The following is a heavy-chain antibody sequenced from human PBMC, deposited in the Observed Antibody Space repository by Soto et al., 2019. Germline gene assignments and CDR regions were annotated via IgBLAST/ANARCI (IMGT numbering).Heavy chain of an antibody. V-gene: IGHV3-23*01. D-gene: IGHD3-10*01. CDR3: AKERTYGFGEEKIFDY. Sequence: GGSLRLSCAASGFTFSSYAMSWVRQAPGKGLEWVSAISGSGGSTYYADSVKGRLTISRDNSKNTLYLQMNSLRAEDTAVYYCAKERTYGFGEEKIFDYWGQGTLVTVSS. CDR2: ISGSGGST. CDR1: GFTFSSYA. J-gene: IGHJ4*02.